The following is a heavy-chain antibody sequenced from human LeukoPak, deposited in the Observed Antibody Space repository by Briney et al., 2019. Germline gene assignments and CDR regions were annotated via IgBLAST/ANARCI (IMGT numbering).Heavy chain of an antibody. V-gene: IGHV3-74*01. CDR1: GFTFSSYW. CDR3: ARGSGGFDY. Sequence: PGGSLRLSCEASGFTFSSYWMHWARQVPGKGLVWVAHINNPGTGTTYADDVKGRFTISRENAKNTLYLQMNSLRADDTAIYYCARGSGGFDYWGQGTLITVSS. CDR2: INNPGTGT. J-gene: IGHJ4*02. D-gene: IGHD3-3*01.